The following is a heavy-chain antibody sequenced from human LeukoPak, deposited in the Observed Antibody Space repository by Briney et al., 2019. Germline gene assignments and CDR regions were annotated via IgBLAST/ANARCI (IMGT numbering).Heavy chain of an antibody. CDR1: GYTFTSYD. D-gene: IGHD7-27*01. Sequence: ASVKVSCKASGYTFTSYDINWVRHATGQGLVWMGWMSPNSGDTGYSQKFQGRVTMTRDTSISTAFMELTSLRSEDTAVYYCVRGPPNWGFDFWGQGALVTVSS. CDR2: MSPNSGDT. V-gene: IGHV1-8*01. CDR3: VRGPPNWGFDF. J-gene: IGHJ4*02.